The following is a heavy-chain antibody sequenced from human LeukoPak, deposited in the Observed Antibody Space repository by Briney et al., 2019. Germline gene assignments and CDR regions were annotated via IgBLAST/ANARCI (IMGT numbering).Heavy chain of an antibody. CDR1: GYTVTRYG. J-gene: IGHJ4*02. CDR2: ISAYNGNT. Sequence: GASVKVSCQASGYTVTRYGISWVRQAPGQGLEGMGWISAYNGNTNYAQKLQGRVTMTTDTSTSTAYMEPRSLRSPDTAVYYCERIPVDTAMADVSLFDYWGQGTLVTVSS. CDR3: ERIPVDTAMADVSLFDY. D-gene: IGHD5-18*01. V-gene: IGHV1-18*04.